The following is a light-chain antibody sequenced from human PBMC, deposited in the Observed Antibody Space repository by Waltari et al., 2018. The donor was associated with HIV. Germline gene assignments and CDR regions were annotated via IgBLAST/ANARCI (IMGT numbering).Light chain of an antibody. CDR1: ALPKQY. J-gene: IGLJ2*01. CDR2: KDS. V-gene: IGLV3-25*03. CDR3: QSADTSGTHVV. Sequence: SYELTQPPSVSVSPGQTARITCSGDALPKQYAYRYQQKQAQAPVQVIYKDSERPSGIPERFSGSSSGTTVTLTISGVQAEDEADYYCQSADTSGTHVVFGGGTKLTVL.